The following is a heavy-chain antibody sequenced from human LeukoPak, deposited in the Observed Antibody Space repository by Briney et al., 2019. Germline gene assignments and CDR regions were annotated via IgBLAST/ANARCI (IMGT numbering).Heavy chain of an antibody. CDR3: ARHQSTGRITMVRGGWGFDY. CDR1: GGSISTSSYF. J-gene: IGHJ4*02. Sequence: SETLSLTCIVSGGSISTSSYFWAWFRQTPGKGQNGIANIFYIGSAYYNPSLMSRVTISEDTSKNQFSLKLSSVTAADTAVYYCARHQSTGRITMVRGGWGFDYWGQGTLVTVSS. V-gene: IGHV4-39*01. D-gene: IGHD3-10*01. CDR2: IFYIGSA.